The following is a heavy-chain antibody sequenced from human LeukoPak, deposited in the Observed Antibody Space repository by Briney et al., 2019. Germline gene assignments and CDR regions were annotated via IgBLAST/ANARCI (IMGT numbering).Heavy chain of an antibody. CDR1: GGTFSSYA. CDR2: IIPIFGTA. D-gene: IGHD7-27*01. Sequence: ASVKVSCKASGGTFSSYAISWVRQAPGQGLEWMGGIIPIFGTANYAQKFQGRVTITTDESTCTAYMELSSLRSEDTAVYYCALGRPYYYGMDVWGQGTTVTVSS. CDR3: ALGRPYYYGMDV. V-gene: IGHV1-69*05. J-gene: IGHJ6*02.